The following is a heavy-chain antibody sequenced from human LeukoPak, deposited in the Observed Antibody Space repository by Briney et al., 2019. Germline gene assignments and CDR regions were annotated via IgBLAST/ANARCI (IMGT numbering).Heavy chain of an antibody. V-gene: IGHV3-7*01. Sequence: GGSLRLSCAASGFTFSSYRMHWVRQAPGKGLEWVANIKQDGSEKYYVDSVKGRFTISRDNAKNSLYLQMNSLRAEDTAVYYCAGDYYDSSGYYNRWGQGTLVTVSS. D-gene: IGHD3-22*01. CDR1: GFTFSSYR. CDR2: IKQDGSEK. J-gene: IGHJ4*02. CDR3: AGDYYDSSGYYNR.